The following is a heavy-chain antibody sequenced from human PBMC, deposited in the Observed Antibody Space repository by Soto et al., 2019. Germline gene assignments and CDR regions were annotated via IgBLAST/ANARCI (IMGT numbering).Heavy chain of an antibody. Sequence: GPGLVTPSQSLSLTCSVSGGSITSGGYYWRWIRQHPGRGLEWLGHISYTGRTDYNPSLESRIDISLDTPRNQFSLILRSVTAADTAVYYCAASPNADFFDFWGQGALVTVSA. CDR2: ISYTGRT. V-gene: IGHV4-31*02. J-gene: IGHJ4*02. CDR1: GGSITSGGYY. CDR3: AASPNADFFDF.